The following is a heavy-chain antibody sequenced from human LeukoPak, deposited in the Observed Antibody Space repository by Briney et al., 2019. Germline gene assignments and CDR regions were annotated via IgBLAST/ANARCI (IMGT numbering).Heavy chain of an antibody. Sequence: GGSLRLSCAASGFTFSSYWMSWVRQAPGKGLEWVANIKQDGSEKYYVDSVKGRFTISRDNAKNSLYLQMNSLRAEDTAVYYCAREALIVRRPSKFDPWGQGTLVTVSS. CDR3: AREALIVRRPSKFDP. CDR2: IKQDGSEK. D-gene: IGHD2/OR15-2a*01. J-gene: IGHJ5*02. CDR1: GFTFSSYW. V-gene: IGHV3-7*01.